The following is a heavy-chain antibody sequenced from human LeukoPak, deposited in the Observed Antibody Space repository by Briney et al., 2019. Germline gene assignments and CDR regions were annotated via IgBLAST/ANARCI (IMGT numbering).Heavy chain of an antibody. D-gene: IGHD2-21*02. CDR2: INPNSGGT. CDR3: ARDNREVRGGDCFDV. CDR1: GYAFTGYY. Sequence: ASVKVSCKASGYAFTGYYMHWVRQAPGQGLEWMGWINPNSGGTNYAQKFQGRVTMTRDTSITTAYMELSRLRSDDTAVYYCARDNREVRGGDCFDVWGKGTTVTVSS. J-gene: IGHJ6*04. V-gene: IGHV1-2*02.